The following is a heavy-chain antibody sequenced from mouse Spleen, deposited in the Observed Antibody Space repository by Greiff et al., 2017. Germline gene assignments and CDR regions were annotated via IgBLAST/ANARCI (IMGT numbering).Heavy chain of an antibody. V-gene: IGHV1-26*01. J-gene: IGHJ3*01. CDR3: GNWDVFAY. D-gene: IGHD4-1*01. CDR1: GYTFTDYY. CDR2: INPNNGGT. Sequence: EVQLQQSGPELVKPGASVKISCKASGYTFTDYYMNWVKQSHGKSLEWIGDINPNNGGTSYNQKFKGKATLTVDKSSSTAYMELRSLTSEDSAVYYCGNWDVFAYWGQGTLVTVSA.